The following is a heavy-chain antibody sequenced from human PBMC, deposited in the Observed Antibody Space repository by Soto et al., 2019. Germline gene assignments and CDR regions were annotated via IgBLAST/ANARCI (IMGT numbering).Heavy chain of an antibody. Sequence: SETLSLTCTVSGGSISGGDYYWSWIRQPPGKGLEWIGYIYYSGSTYYNPSLKSRVTISVDTSKNQFSLKLSSVTAADTAVYYCARDSVTMVRGVIWGDHYYYYGMDVWGQGTTVTVSS. J-gene: IGHJ6*02. CDR3: ARDSVTMVRGVIWGDHYYYYGMDV. CDR1: GGSISGGDYY. D-gene: IGHD3-10*01. V-gene: IGHV4-30-4*01. CDR2: IYYSGST.